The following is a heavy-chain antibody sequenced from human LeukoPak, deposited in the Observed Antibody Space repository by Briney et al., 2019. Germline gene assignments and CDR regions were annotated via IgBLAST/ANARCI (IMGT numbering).Heavy chain of an antibody. CDR1: GFTFSNAW. CDR3: ARDDDWNYEDY. D-gene: IGHD1-7*01. J-gene: IGHJ4*02. V-gene: IGHV3-7*01. Sequence: GGSLRLSCAASGFTFSNAWMSWVRQAPGKGLEWVANIQQDGIKKYYVDSVKGRFTISRDNAKKSLYLQMNSLRAEDTAVYYCARDDDWNYEDYWGQGTLVTVSS. CDR2: IQQDGIKK.